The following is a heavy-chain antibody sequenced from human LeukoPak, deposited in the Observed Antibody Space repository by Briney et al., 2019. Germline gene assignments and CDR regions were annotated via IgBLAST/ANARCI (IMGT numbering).Heavy chain of an antibody. D-gene: IGHD3-10*01. V-gene: IGHV3-23*01. CDR3: AKHPDVGSYYYFQH. CDR2: LSGSGTKT. J-gene: IGHJ1*01. CDR1: GFTFSNYA. Sequence: PGGSLRLSCVAPGFTFSNYAMSWVRQAPGMGLEWVSALSGSGTKTYYADSMKGRFTISRDNSKTTLYLQVNSLRAEDTAVYYCAKHPDVGSYYYFQHWGQGTLVTVSS.